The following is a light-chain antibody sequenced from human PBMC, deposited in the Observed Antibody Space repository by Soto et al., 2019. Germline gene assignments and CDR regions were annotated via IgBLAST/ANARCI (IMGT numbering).Light chain of an antibody. CDR3: QSCDNSVSGSEV. CDR2: GHN. V-gene: IGLV1-40*01. CDR1: YSNIGAGYE. Sequence: QSELTQPPSVSGAPGQRVTISCTGSYSNIGAGYEVHWYQQVPGTAPKLLVFGHNNRPSGVPDLFFGSKSGSSAYLTIIGLQAEDEADYYCQSCDNSVSGSEVFGGGTKLTVL. J-gene: IGLJ3*02.